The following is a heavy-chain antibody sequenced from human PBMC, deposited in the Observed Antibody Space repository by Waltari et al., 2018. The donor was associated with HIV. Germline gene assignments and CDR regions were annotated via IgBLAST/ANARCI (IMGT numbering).Heavy chain of an antibody. CDR1: GYNFTSYA. V-gene: IGHV1-3*01. CDR2: VNPENGNT. Sequence: QVQLVQSGAELKKPGASVTISCKASGYNFTSYAIHWLRQAPGQRPEWIAWVNPENGNTKYSQKFQTRVTVTRDESAATAYRALTGLRFEETSIYYCTRGPSCSGGACYTLFDLWGQGTLVSVSS. CDR3: TRGPSCSGGACYTLFDL. D-gene: IGHD6-25*01. J-gene: IGHJ4*02.